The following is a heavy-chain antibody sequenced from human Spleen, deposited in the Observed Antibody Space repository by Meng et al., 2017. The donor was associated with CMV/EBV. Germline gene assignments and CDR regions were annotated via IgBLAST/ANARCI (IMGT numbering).Heavy chain of an antibody. Sequence: DYSFSNHGNSWLQQAPGQGVEWMGWISTSNGNTNDAQNLQGRVTMTTDTSTSTAYMELRSLRSDDTAVYYCARDWSNDFHNSGPGGYWGQGTLVTVSS. CDR2: ISTSNGNT. CDR1: DYSFSNHG. D-gene: IGHD2/OR15-2a*01. J-gene: IGHJ4*02. CDR3: ARDWSNDFHNSGPGGY. V-gene: IGHV1-18*01.